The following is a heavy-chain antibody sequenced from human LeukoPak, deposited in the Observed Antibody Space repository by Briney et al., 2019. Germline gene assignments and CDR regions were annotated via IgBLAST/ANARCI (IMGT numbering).Heavy chain of an antibody. CDR3: ARHDPVGYYQHGMDV. D-gene: IGHD2-15*01. CDR1: GGSISGYF. Sequence: SETLSLTCTVSGGSISGYFWSCIRQPPGQGLEFIGYIYYTGATLYNPSLKSRVTMSVDTSKNQFSLKLSSETAADTAVYYCARHDPVGYYQHGMDVWGQGTTVTVSS. V-gene: IGHV4-59*08. J-gene: IGHJ6*02. CDR2: IYYTGAT.